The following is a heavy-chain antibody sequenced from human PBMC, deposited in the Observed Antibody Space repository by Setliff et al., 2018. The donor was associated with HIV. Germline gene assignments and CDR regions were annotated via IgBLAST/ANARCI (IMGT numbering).Heavy chain of an antibody. V-gene: IGHV4-38-2*01. CDR1: GHPIRSGYY. D-gene: IGHD3-22*01. J-gene: IGHJ4*02. CDR3: ASRWGSYYDTNGHPFDY. Sequence: SETLSLTCSASGHPIRSGYYWGWIRQPPGKGLEWIGTMYHSGSTYYNPSLQGRVTMFFDTSEDHFSLRLSSVTAADTAVYYCASRWGSYYDTNGHPFDYWGQGTLVTVSS. CDR2: MYHSGST.